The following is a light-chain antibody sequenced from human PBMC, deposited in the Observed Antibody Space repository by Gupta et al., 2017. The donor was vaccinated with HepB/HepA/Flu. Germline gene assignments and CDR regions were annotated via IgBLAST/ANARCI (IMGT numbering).Light chain of an antibody. J-gene: IGKJ2*01. CDR2: EAS. CDR1: QSVSEW. V-gene: IGKV1-5*03. CDR3: QQEHKYPNK. Sequence: DIRMPQSPSTLSASVGDRCTITCRASQSVSEWLAWYQQKPGKAPQRRSEEASGVESGVPARGGGSGSGTEGTLTISSLQPDDCATYYCQQEHKYPNKFGQGTKLEIK.